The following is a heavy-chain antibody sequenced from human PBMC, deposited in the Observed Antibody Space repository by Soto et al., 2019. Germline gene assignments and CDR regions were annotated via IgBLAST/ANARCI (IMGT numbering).Heavy chain of an antibody. J-gene: IGHJ4*02. D-gene: IGHD6-19*01. V-gene: IGHV1-69*04. CDR2: IIPILGVT. CDR3: AKDPRIGIAVAGVFDY. Sequence: SVKVSCKASGGTFSSYMISWVRQAPGQGLEWMGRIIPILGVTNYAQKFQGRVTIIADKSTNTAYMELSSLKSEDTAVYYCAKDPRIGIAVAGVFDYWGQGTLVTVSS. CDR1: GGTFSSYM.